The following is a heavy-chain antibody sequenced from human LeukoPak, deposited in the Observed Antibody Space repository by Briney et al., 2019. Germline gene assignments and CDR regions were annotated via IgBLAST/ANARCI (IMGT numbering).Heavy chain of an antibody. J-gene: IGHJ6*03. CDR1: GFTSNIHW. D-gene: IGHD1-26*01. V-gene: IGHV3-7*01. Sequence: PGGSLRLSCAASGFTSNIHWMNWARQTPGKGLEWVANIKEDESEKYYVDSVKGRFTISRGNAKNSLYLQMNSLRAEDTAVYYCTGSSFYDYYYMDVWGKGTTVTVSS. CDR3: TGSSFYDYYYMDV. CDR2: IKEDESEK.